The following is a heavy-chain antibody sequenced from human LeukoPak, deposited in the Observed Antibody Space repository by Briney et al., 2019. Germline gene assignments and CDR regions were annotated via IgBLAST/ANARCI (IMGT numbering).Heavy chain of an antibody. V-gene: IGHV1-2*02. CDR1: GYTFTVYY. J-gene: IGHJ5*02. D-gene: IGHD2-2*01. CDR2: INPNSGGT. CDR3: ASVVVPHKQWFDP. Sequence: ASVKVSCTASGYTFTVYYLHWVRQAPGQGLELMGWINPNSGGTNYEQKFHSRGTMTRDTSISTAYMELSRLRSDDTAVYYGASVVVPHKQWFDPWGQGTLVTVSS.